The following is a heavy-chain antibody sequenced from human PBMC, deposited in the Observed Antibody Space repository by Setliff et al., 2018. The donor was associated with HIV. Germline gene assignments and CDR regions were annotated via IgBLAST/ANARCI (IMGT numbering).Heavy chain of an antibody. Sequence: PSETLSLTCTVSGGSMNNYYWNWIRQTPGKGLEWIGYIYENAYAHYTVSLRSRVTVSMDTSKNQFSPTLRSVTAADRAVYYCARAQMHRGVVSWSLYYFDYWGQGALVTVYS. V-gene: IGHV4-59*01. CDR2: IYENAYA. D-gene: IGHD3-10*01. J-gene: IGHJ4*02. CDR3: ARAQMHRGVVSWSLYYFDY. CDR1: GGSMNNYY.